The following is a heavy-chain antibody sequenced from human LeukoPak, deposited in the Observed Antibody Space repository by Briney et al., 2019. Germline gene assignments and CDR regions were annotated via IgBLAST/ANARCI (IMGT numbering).Heavy chain of an antibody. CDR3: AKGPYQDYYDSSARTTDAFDI. Sequence: GGSLRLSCAASGFTFSSYAMSWVRQAPGKGLEWVSAISGSGGSTYYADSVKGRFTISRDNSKNTLYLQMNSLRAEDTAVYYCAKGPYQDYYDSSARTTDAFDIWGQGTKVTVSS. CDR1: GFTFSSYA. CDR2: ISGSGGST. V-gene: IGHV3-23*01. J-gene: IGHJ3*02. D-gene: IGHD3-22*01.